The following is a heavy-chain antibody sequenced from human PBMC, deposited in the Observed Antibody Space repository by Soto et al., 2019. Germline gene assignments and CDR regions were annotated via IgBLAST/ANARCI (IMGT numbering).Heavy chain of an antibody. CDR3: ARVQWELLWFDP. CDR1: GFTFSSYS. J-gene: IGHJ5*02. D-gene: IGHD1-26*01. CDR2: ISSSSSTI. Sequence: GSLRLSCAASGFTFSSYSMNWVRQAPGKGLEWVSYISSSSSTIYYADSVKGRFTISRGNAKNSLYLQMNSLRAEDTAVYYCARVQWELLWFDPWGQGTLVTVSS. V-gene: IGHV3-48*01.